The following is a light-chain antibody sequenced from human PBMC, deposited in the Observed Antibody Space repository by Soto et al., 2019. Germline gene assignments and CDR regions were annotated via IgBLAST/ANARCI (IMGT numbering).Light chain of an antibody. CDR1: RGINSY. CDR3: QQYFSYPRT. J-gene: IGKJ1*01. Sequence: AIRMTQSPSSFSASTGDRVTITCRASRGINSYLAWYHQKPGKAPKLLIYAASTLQSGVPSRFSGSGSGTDFTLTISFLQSEDFATYYCQQYFSYPRTFGQGTKVEI. CDR2: AAS. V-gene: IGKV1-8*01.